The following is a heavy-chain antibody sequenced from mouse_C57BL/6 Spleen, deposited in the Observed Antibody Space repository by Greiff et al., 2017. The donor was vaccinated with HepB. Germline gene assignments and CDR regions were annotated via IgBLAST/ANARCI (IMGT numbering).Heavy chain of an antibody. CDR2: IYPSDSET. J-gene: IGHJ1*03. Sequence: QVQLQQSGAELVRPGSSVKLSCKASGYTFTSYWMDWVKQRPGQGLEWIGNIYPSDSETHYNQKFKDKATLTVDKSSSTAYMQLSSLTSEDSAVYYCARVLRYWYFDVWGTGTTVTVSS. V-gene: IGHV1-61*01. D-gene: IGHD1-1*01. CDR1: GYTFTSYW. CDR3: ARVLRYWYFDV.